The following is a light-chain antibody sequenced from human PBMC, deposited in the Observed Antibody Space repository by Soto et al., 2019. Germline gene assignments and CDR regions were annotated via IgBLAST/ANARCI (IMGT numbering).Light chain of an antibody. J-gene: IGLJ1*01. CDR2: GVI. CDR3: SSYAGSNNLV. V-gene: IGLV2-14*03. CDR1: SNDVGGYNY. Sequence: QSALTQPASVSGSPGQSITISCTGTSNDVGGYNYVSWYQQHPGKAPKLLIYGVIDRPSGVSNRFSGSKSGNAASLTISGLQPEDEADYYCSSYAGSNNLVFGTGTKLTVL.